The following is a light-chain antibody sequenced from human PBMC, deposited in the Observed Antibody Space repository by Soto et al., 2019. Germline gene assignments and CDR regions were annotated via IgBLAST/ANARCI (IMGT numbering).Light chain of an antibody. Sequence: DIQMTQSPSTLSASVGDRVTITCRASQSISSWLAWYQQKPGKAPKLLIYDASSLESGVPSRFSGSGSGTEFTLTISSLQPDGFATYYCQQYNSYSPFGQGTKVDIK. CDR3: QQYNSYSP. CDR1: QSISSW. CDR2: DAS. J-gene: IGKJ1*01. V-gene: IGKV1-5*01.